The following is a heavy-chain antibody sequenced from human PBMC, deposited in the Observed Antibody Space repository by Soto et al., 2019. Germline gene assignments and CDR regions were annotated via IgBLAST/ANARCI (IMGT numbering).Heavy chain of an antibody. CDR1: GGTLSSYA. Sequence: QVQLVQSGAEVKKPGSSVKVSCKASGGTLSSYAISWVRQAPGQGLEWMGGITFSGTTNYAQKFQGTVTITADESTNTAYMELRSLRSEDSAVYYCASHDSTGYLYWYSDLWGRGTLVTVSS. J-gene: IGHJ2*01. CDR3: ASHDSTGYLYWYSDL. V-gene: IGHV1-69*12. CDR2: ITFSGTT. D-gene: IGHD5-18*01.